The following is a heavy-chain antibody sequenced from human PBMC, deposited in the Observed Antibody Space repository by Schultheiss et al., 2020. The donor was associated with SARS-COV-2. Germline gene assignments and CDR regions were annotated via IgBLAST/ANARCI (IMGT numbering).Heavy chain of an antibody. D-gene: IGHD5-12*01. J-gene: IGHJ4*02. CDR3: ARGSGGGYEFDY. CDR2: ISSSADTI. V-gene: IGHV3-48*03. Sequence: GGSLRLSCAASVFTFSPYEMNWVRQAPGKGLEWISYISSSADTIYYADSVKGRFTISRDNAKNSLFLQMDSLTAEDTAVYYCARGSGGGYEFDYWGQGTLVTDSS. CDR1: VFTFSPYE.